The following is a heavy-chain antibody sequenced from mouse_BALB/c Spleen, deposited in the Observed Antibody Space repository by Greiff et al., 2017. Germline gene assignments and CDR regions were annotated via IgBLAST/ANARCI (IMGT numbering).Heavy chain of an antibody. CDR1: GFTFSSFG. CDR3: ARLDYPEDY. Sequence: EVQLVESGGGLVQPGGSRKLSCAASGFTFSSFGMHWVRQAPEKGLEWVAYISSGSSTIYYADTVKGRFTISRDNPKNTLFLQMTSLRSEDTAMYYCARLDYPEDYWGQGTSVTVSS. V-gene: IGHV5-17*02. CDR2: ISSGSSTI. D-gene: IGHD5-5*01. J-gene: IGHJ4*01.